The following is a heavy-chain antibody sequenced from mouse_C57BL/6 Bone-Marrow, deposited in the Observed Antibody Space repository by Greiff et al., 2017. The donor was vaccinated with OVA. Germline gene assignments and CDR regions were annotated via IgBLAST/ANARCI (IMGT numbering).Heavy chain of an antibody. CDR2: IYTGDGDT. D-gene: IGHD1-2*01. CDR3: AYDGNCSGYFDV. Sequence: QVQLQQSGPELVKPGASVKISCKASGYAFSSYWLNWVKQRPGKGLEWIGRIYTGDGDTNYNGKFKGKATLTADKSSSTAYMQLSRLTSEDSAVYFCAYDGNCSGYFDVWGTGTTVTVSS. V-gene: IGHV1-82*01. CDR1: GYAFSSYW. J-gene: IGHJ1*03.